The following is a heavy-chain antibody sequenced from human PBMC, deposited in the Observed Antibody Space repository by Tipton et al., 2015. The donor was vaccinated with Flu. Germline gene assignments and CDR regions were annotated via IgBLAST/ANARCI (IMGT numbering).Heavy chain of an antibody. V-gene: IGHV4-31*03. D-gene: IGHD1-1*01. CDR2: IFYSGGT. CDR3: ARVGGWDDSSYYFDF. CDR1: GGSVNSAGYF. J-gene: IGHJ4*02. Sequence: TLSLTCTISGGSVNSAGYFWSWIRQPPGKGLEWIGYIFYSGGTYYNPSLESRVTISVDTPKNQFSLKLSSVTAADTALYFCARVGGWDDSSYYFDFWGQGTLVTVSS.